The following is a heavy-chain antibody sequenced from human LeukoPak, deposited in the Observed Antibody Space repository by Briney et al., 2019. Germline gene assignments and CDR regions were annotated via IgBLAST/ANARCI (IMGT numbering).Heavy chain of an antibody. V-gene: IGHV4-59*01. Sequence: SETLSLTCSVSGGSISNYYWSWIRQPPGKGLEWIGYIYYSGSSNYSPSLKSRATISIDTSKNQFSLKLSSVTAADTAVYYCARGVGLIFYYYYMDVWGKGTTVTVSS. CDR2: IYYSGSS. J-gene: IGHJ6*03. CDR1: GGSISNYY. D-gene: IGHD3-16*01. CDR3: ARGVGLIFYYYYMDV.